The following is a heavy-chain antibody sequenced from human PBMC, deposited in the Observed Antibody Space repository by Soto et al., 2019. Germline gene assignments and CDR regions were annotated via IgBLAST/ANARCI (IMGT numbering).Heavy chain of an antibody. CDR2: SSSDGSWT. CDR1: GFTFSRYW. D-gene: IGHD5-18*01. V-gene: IGHV3-74*01. Sequence: EVQLVESGGGLVQPGGSLRLSCGASGFTFSRYWMHWVRQVPGKGLVGVSRSSSDGSWTGYAESVKGRFTISRDNDSNTVFLQMTSLRAEDTAVYYCVREGGYSRYLDNWGQGTQATVS. J-gene: IGHJ4*02. CDR3: VREGGYSRYLDN.